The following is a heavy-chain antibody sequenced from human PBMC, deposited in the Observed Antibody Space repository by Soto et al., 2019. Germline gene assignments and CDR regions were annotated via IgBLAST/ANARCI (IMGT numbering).Heavy chain of an antibody. D-gene: IGHD3-22*01. CDR3: ARSPYPFYDSNGYPFDY. CDR2: IIPIFGTA. CDR1: GGTFSSYT. J-gene: IGHJ4*02. V-gene: IGHV1-69*13. Sequence: ASVKVSCKASGGTFSSYTISWVRQAPGQGLEWMGRIIPIFGTANYAQKFQGRVTITADESTSTAYMELSSLRSEDTAVYYCARSPYPFYDSNGYPFDYWGQGTLVTVSS.